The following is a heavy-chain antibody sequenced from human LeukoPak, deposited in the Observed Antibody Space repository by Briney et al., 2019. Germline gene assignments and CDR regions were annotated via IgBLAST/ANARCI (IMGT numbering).Heavy chain of an antibody. D-gene: IGHD6-13*01. CDR3: ARYPLSYSGNWHYYFDY. J-gene: IGHJ4*02. CDR1: GYTFTSYA. V-gene: IGHV1-18*04. Sequence: ASVKVSCKPSGYTFTSYAISWVRQAPGQRLEWMGWICAYNGNTNYAQNLQDRVFMNTDTSTTTAYMELRSLRSDDTAVYYCARYPLSYSGNWHYYFDYWGQGTLVTVSS. CDR2: ICAYNGNT.